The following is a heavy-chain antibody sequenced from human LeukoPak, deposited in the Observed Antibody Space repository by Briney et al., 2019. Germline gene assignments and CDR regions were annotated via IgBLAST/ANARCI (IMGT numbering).Heavy chain of an antibody. CDR2: IHYSGGIT. Sequence: SETLSLTCTVSGGSISSYYWSWIRQPPGKGLEWIGYIHYSGGITYYNPSLKSRVTISVDTSKNQFSLSLSSVTAADTAVYYCARVFAYSSSRSFDPWGQGTLVTVSS. CDR1: GGSISSYY. CDR3: ARVFAYSSSRSFDP. V-gene: IGHV4-59*08. D-gene: IGHD6-6*01. J-gene: IGHJ5*02.